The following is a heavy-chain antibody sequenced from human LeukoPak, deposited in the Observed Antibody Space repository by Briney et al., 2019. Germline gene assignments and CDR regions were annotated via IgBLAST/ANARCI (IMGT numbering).Heavy chain of an antibody. CDR3: ARAIGYSSVFDY. CDR1: RGSISSYF. J-gene: IGHJ4*02. CDR2: ISYSGST. V-gene: IGHV4-59*01. D-gene: IGHD6-19*01. Sequence: SETLSLTCTVSRGSISSYFWSWIRQPPGKGLEWIGYISYSGSTNYNPSLKSRVTASVDTSKNQFSLRLSSVTAADTAVYYCARAIGYSSVFDYWGQGSLVIVSS.